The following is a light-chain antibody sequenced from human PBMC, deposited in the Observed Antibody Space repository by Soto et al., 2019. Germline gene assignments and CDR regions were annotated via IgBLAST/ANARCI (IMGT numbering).Light chain of an antibody. CDR2: KAS. CDR3: LHRRT. J-gene: IGKJ1*01. V-gene: IGKV1-5*03. CDR1: QSISSW. Sequence: DIQMTQSPSTLSASVGDRVTITCRASQSISSWLAWYQQKPGKAPNLLIYKASNLESGVPSRFSGSGSGTEFTLTISSLQPDDFAPYYCLHRRTFGQGTKVEIK.